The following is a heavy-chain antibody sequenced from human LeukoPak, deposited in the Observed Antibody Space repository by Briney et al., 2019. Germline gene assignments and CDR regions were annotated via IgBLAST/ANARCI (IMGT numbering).Heavy chain of an antibody. CDR1: GGSFDNYA. D-gene: IGHD3-10*01. CDR2: IIPMFGTP. V-gene: IGHV1-69*13. J-gene: IGHJ6*04. CDR3: ANKRSEETKQHHHGSGSYFNPWYHGMDV. Sequence: SVKVSCKASGGSFDNYAFSWVRQAPGQGLEWMGGIIPMFGTPHYAEEFQGRATITADESTSTAYMELSSLRSEDTAVYYCANKRSEETKQHHHGSGSYFNPWYHGMDVWGEGTKVSVSS.